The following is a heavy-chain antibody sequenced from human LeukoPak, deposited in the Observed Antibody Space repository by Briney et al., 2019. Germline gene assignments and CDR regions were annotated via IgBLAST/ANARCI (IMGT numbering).Heavy chain of an antibody. D-gene: IGHD2-21*02. CDR1: GFTFSNYW. CDR2: INSDGTST. J-gene: IGHJ4*02. CDR3: ARDLGLRFDF. Sequence: PGGSLRLFCAASGFTFSNYWMHWVRQAPGKGLVWVAFINSDGTSTNYADSVKGRFTISRDNAKNTLYLQMNSLTAEDTAVYYCARDLGLRFDFWGQGTLVTVSS. V-gene: IGHV3-74*01.